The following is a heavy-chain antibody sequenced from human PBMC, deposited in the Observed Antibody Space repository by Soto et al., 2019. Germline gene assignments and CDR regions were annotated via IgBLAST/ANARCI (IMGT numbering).Heavy chain of an antibody. CDR1: GYSFTSYW. V-gene: IGHV5-51*03. Sequence: GEFLEISCKGSGYSFTSYWIGWGRQMAGKGLGWGGIIYPGDSDTRYSPSFQGQVTISADKSISTAYLQWSSLKASDTAMYYCARVITSGYSYCYVVNWFDPWGQGTLVTVSS. CDR3: ARVITSGYSYCYVVNWFDP. CDR2: IYPGDSDT. J-gene: IGHJ5*02. D-gene: IGHD5-18*01.